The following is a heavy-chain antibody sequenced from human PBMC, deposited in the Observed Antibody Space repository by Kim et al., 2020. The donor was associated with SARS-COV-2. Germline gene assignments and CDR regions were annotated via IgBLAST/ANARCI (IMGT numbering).Heavy chain of an antibody. CDR3: AKTAAAGTTNYGMDV. J-gene: IGHJ6*02. D-gene: IGHD6-13*01. V-gene: IGHV3-30*18. CDR2: ISYDGSNK. CDR1: GFTFSSYG. Sequence: GGSLRLSCAASGFTFSSYGMHWVRQAPGKRLEWVAVISYDGSNKYYADSVKGRFTISRDNSKNTLYLQMNSLRAEDTAVYYCAKTAAAGTTNYGMDVWGQGTTVTVSS.